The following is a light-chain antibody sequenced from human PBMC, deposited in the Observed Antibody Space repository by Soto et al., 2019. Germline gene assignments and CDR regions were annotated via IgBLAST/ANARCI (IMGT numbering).Light chain of an antibody. J-gene: IGKJ1*01. V-gene: IGKV1-5*01. CDR2: HAS. CDR3: QRNNSYS. Sequence: DIQMTQYPSTLPTSVGDRVTITCRASQSISNWLAWYQQKPVTAPKLLIYHASTLESGVPSRFSGSGSGTEFTLTIGSLQPDDFATYYCQRNNSYSLGQGTKVDIK. CDR1: QSISNW.